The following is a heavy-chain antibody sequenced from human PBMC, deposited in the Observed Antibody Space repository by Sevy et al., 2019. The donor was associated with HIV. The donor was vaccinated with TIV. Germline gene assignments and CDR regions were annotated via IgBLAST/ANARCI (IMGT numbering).Heavy chain of an antibody. CDR3: AREGYCSGGSCFGGCDY. D-gene: IGHD2-15*01. J-gene: IGHJ4*02. CDR1: GYTFTSYG. CDR2: ISAYNGNT. Sequence: ASVKVSCKASGYTFTSYGISWVRQAPGQGLEWMGWISAYNGNTNYPQKLQGRVTMTTDTSTSTAYMELRSLRSDDTAVYYCAREGYCSGGSCFGGCDYWGQGTLVTVSS. V-gene: IGHV1-18*01.